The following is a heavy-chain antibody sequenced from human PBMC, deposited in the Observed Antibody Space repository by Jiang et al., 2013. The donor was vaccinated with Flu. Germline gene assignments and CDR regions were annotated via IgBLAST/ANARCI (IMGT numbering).Heavy chain of an antibody. V-gene: IGHV6-1*01. CDR1: GDSVSRSKIA. D-gene: IGHD2-8*02. Sequence: QTLSLTCAIFGDSVSRSKIAWNWIRQSPSRGLEWLGRAHFASGWLYDYAPSVKSRITINPDTSKNSLSLQLQSVIPEDTAIYYCARASPDTGAFDIWGQGHRSPSLQ. CDR2: AHFASGWLY. J-gene: IGHJ3*02. CDR3: ARASPDTGAFDI.